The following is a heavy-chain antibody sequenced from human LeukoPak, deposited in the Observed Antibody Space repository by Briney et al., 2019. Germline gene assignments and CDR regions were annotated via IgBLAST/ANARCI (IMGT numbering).Heavy chain of an antibody. CDR3: AKAGRIVVVVAAAVDY. V-gene: IGHV3-23*01. D-gene: IGHD2-15*01. CDR2: ISGSGGST. CDR1: GFTFSSYA. Sequence: GGSLRLSCAASGFTFSSYAMSWVRQAPGEGLEWVSAISGSGGSTYYADSLKGRFTISRDNSKTTPYLRMNSLRAEDTAGYYCAKAGRIVVVVAAAVDYWGQGTLVSVSS. J-gene: IGHJ4*02.